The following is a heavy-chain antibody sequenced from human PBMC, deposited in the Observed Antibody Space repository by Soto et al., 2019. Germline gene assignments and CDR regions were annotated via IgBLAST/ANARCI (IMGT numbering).Heavy chain of an antibody. CDR2: FDPEDGET. Sequence: ASVKVSCKVSGYTLTEFSMHLVRQAPGKGLEWMGGFDPEDGETIYAQKFQGRVTMTEDTSTDTAYMELSSLRSEDTAVYYCATGFGVVIGYAFDIWGQGTMVTVSS. CDR3: ATGFGVVIGYAFDI. J-gene: IGHJ3*02. CDR1: GYTLTEFS. D-gene: IGHD3-3*01. V-gene: IGHV1-24*01.